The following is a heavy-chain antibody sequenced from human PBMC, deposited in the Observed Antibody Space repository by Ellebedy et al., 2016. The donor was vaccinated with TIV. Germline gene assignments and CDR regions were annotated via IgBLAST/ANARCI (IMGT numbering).Heavy chain of an antibody. CDR2: ISGSTITS. J-gene: IGHJ3*02. CDR1: GFTFTPYS. D-gene: IGHD7-27*01. Sequence: GESLKISCTASGFTFTPYSMNWVRQAPGKGLEWISYISGSTITSYYADSVKGRFSISRDNAKNSLYLQMNGLGVEETAVYLCARDMAWGNERVIDAFDIWGHGTLVTVSS. V-gene: IGHV3-48*04. CDR3: ARDMAWGNERVIDAFDI.